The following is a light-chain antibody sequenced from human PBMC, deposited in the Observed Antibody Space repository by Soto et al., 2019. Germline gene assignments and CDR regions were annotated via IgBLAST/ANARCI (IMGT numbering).Light chain of an antibody. J-gene: IGKJ1*01. CDR1: QSVSSY. Sequence: EIVLTQSPATLSLSPGERATLSCRASQSVSSYLAWYQQKPGQSPRLLIYDASNRASGIPARVIGKGSGTDFSINISSLEPEDLHVYYFQRRSTWPWTFGQGTKVDIK. CDR2: DAS. V-gene: IGKV3-11*01. CDR3: QRRSTWPWT.